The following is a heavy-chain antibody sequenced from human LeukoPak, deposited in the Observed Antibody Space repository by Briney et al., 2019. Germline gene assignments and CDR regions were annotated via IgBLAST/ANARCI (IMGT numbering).Heavy chain of an antibody. CDR2: IYHSGST. Sequence: PSQTLSLTCAVSGGSISSGGYSWSWIRQPPGTGLEWIGYIYHSGSTYYNPSLKSRVTISVDRSKNQFSLKLSSVTAADTAVYYCARGGYSSSWYRVLYYWGQGTLVTVSS. V-gene: IGHV4-30-2*01. CDR3: ARGGYSSSWYRVLYY. D-gene: IGHD6-13*01. J-gene: IGHJ4*02. CDR1: GGSISSGGYS.